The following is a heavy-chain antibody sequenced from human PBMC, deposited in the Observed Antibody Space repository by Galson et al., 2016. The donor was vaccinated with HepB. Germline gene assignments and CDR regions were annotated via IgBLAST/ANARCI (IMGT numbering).Heavy chain of an antibody. CDR3: ARDYAPISTAGTGFVDP. V-gene: IGHV3-23*01. Sequence: SLRLSCAASGFTFNNYAMNWVRQAPGKGLEWISAIRISVSNTHYADSVKGRFTISTDTSTNTLFLQLSSLRSEDTAVYYCARDYAPISTAGTGFVDPWGQGTLVTVSS. D-gene: IGHD6-19*01. CDR2: IRISVSNT. CDR1: GFTFNNYA. J-gene: IGHJ5*02.